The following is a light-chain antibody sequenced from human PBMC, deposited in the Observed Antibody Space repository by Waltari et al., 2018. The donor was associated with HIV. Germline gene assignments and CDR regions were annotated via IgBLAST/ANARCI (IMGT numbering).Light chain of an antibody. J-gene: IGLJ2*01. CDR2: EGN. V-gene: IGLV2-23*01. CDR1: SSDVGPYSP. CDR3: SSYTSFSTVL. Sequence: QSALTQPASVSGSPGQSITISCTGTSSDVGPYSPVSWDQHHPGKAPKLMIYEGNKRPSGVSNRFSGSKSGNTASLTISGLQAEDEADYYCSSYTSFSTVLFGGGTKLTVL.